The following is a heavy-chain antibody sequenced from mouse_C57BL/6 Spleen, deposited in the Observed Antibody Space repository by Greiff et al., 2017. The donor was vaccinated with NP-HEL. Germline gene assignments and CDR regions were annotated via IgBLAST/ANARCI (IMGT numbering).Heavy chain of an antibody. D-gene: IGHD2-4*01. CDR3: ARVKGYYDYDDWYFDV. Sequence: VKLQQPGTELVKPGASVKLSCKASGYTFTSYWMHWVKQRPGQGLEWIGNINPSNGGTNYNEKFKSKATLTVDKSSSTAYMQLSSLTSEDSAVYYCARVKGYYDYDDWYFDVWGTGTTVTVSS. J-gene: IGHJ1*03. CDR1: GYTFTSYW. CDR2: INPSNGGT. V-gene: IGHV1-53*01.